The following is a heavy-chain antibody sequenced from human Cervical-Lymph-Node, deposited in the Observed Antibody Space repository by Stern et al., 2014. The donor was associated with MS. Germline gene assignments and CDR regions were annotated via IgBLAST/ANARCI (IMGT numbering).Heavy chain of an antibody. CDR3: ARDRGSYSDY. J-gene: IGHJ4*02. CDR1: GYTFTAYF. D-gene: IGHD1-26*01. V-gene: IGHV1-2*02. CDR2: TSPKTGSA. Sequence: VQLVESGAEVERPGASVKVSCKASGYTFTAYFLHWVRQAPGQGLEGMGLTSPKTGSATYAKKFQDRVTMTRDTSIHTGYMEVSSLRSDDTAVYYCARDRGSYSDYWGQGTLVAVSS.